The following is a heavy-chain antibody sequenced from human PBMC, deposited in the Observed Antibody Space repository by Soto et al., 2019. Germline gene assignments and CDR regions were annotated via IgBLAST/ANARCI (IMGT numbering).Heavy chain of an antibody. J-gene: IGHJ4*02. D-gene: IGHD6-19*01. CDR2: ITGSSRYI. CDR1: GFTFSSYS. Sequence: PGGSLRLSCAASGFTFSSYSMSWVRQAPGKGLEWVSSITGSSRYIYYADSVKGRFTISRDNAKSSLYLQMKSLRVEDTAVYYCAREQWLQKRDESYFDNWGQGTLVTVSS. V-gene: IGHV3-21*01. CDR3: AREQWLQKRDESYFDN.